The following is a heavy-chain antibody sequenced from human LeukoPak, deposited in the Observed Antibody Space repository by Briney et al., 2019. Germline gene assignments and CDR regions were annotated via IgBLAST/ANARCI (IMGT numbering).Heavy chain of an antibody. J-gene: IGHJ4*02. V-gene: IGHV1-18*01. Sequence: RASVTVSCKASGYTFTSYGISWVRQAPGQGLEWMGWISAYNGNTNYAQKLQGRVTMTTDTSTSTAYMEPRSLRSDDTAVYYCARDPHSSGWSYWGQGTLVTVSS. CDR2: ISAYNGNT. D-gene: IGHD6-19*01. CDR3: ARDPHSSGWSY. CDR1: GYTFTSYG.